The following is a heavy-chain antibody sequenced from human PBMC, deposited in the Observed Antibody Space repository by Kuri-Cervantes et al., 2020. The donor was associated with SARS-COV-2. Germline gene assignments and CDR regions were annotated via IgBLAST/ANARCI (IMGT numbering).Heavy chain of an antibody. CDR2: ISAYNGNT. Sequence: ASVKVSCKASGYTFTSYGISWVRQAPGQGLEWMGWISAYNGNTNYAQKLQGRVTMTTDTSTSTAYMELRSLRSEDTAVYYCARSRITIFGVVIIPVSPPTYWGQGTLVTVSS. V-gene: IGHV1-18*01. D-gene: IGHD3-3*01. J-gene: IGHJ4*02. CDR1: GYTFTSYG. CDR3: ARSRITIFGVVIIPVSPPTY.